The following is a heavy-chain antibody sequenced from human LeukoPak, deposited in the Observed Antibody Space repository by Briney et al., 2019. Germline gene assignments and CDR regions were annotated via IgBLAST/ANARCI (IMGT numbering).Heavy chain of an antibody. D-gene: IGHD2-2*01. Sequence: GESLQISCKGSGYRFTSYWIGWVRPMPGKGLEWMGIIYPGDSDTRYSPSFQGQVTISADKSISTAYLQWSSLKASDTAMYYCASLSEGGEYQLPYYFDYWGQGTLVTVSS. V-gene: IGHV5-51*01. CDR2: IYPGDSDT. CDR3: ASLSEGGEYQLPYYFDY. J-gene: IGHJ4*02. CDR1: GYRFTSYW.